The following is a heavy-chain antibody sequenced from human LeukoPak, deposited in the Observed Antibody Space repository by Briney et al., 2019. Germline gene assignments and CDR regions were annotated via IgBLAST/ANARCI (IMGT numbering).Heavy chain of an antibody. CDR3: ARRPYDFWSGYPIYFDY. V-gene: IGHV4-59*01. Sequence: SETLSLTCTVSGGSISSYYRSWIRQPPGKGLEWIGYIYYSGSTNYNPSLKSRVTISVDTSKNQFSLKLSSVTAADTAVYYCARRPYDFWSGYPIYFDYWGQGTLVTVSS. D-gene: IGHD3-3*01. J-gene: IGHJ4*02. CDR2: IYYSGST. CDR1: GGSISSYY.